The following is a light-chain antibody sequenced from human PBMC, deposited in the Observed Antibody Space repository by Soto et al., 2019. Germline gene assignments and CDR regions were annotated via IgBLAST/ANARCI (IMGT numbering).Light chain of an antibody. CDR2: GAS. Sequence: EIVMTQSPATLSVSPGESATLSCRASQSVGSNLAWYQQRPGQAPRLLIYGASTRATGIPVRFSGSGPGTEFTLTISGLQSEDFGVYLCQQYNNRPPITFGQGTRLEIK. V-gene: IGKV3D-15*01. CDR3: QQYNNRPPIT. J-gene: IGKJ5*01. CDR1: QSVGSN.